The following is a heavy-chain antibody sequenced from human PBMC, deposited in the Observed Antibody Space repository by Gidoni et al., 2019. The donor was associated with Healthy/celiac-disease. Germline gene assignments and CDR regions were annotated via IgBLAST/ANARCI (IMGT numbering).Heavy chain of an antibody. CDR1: GGSFRGYY. J-gene: IGHJ6*02. V-gene: IGHV4-34*01. CDR3: AGRTYCGGDCYSWYGMDV. D-gene: IGHD2-21*02. CDR2: INHSGST. Sequence: QVQLQQWGAGLLKPSETLSLTCAVYGGSFRGYYWSWLRQPPGKGLEWIGEINHSGSTNYNPSLKSLVTISVDTSKNQFSLKLSSVTAADTAVYYCAGRTYCGGDCYSWYGMDVWGQGTTVTVSS.